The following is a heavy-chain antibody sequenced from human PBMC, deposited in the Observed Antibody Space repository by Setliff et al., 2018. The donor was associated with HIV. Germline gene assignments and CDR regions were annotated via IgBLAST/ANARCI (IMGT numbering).Heavy chain of an antibody. CDR2: MYSSGNN. Sequence: SETLSLTCAVSGVSITSADYYWSWIRQHPVKGLEWIGYMYSSGNNYYNPSLKSRLVVSVDESKNQFSLNLSSVTAADTAVYYCARGYCSGGFCHPNYYPYMDVWCKGTTVTVSS. D-gene: IGHD2-15*01. CDR1: GVSITSADYY. CDR3: ARGYCSGGFCHPNYYPYMDV. V-gene: IGHV4-31*11. J-gene: IGHJ6*03.